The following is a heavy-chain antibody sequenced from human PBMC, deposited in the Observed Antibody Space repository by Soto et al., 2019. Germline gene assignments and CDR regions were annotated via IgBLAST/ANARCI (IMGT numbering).Heavy chain of an antibody. V-gene: IGHV4-31*03. J-gene: IGHJ6*03. Sequence: PSETLSLTCTVSCGSISRGGYYRSWIRQHPGEGLEWIGYIYYSGSTYYNPSLKSRLTISVDTSKNQFSLKLSSVTAADTAVYYCARDYRHYGSGSYYMDVWGKGTTVTVSS. CDR2: IYYSGST. CDR1: CGSISRGGYY. CDR3: ARDYRHYGSGSYYMDV. D-gene: IGHD3-10*01.